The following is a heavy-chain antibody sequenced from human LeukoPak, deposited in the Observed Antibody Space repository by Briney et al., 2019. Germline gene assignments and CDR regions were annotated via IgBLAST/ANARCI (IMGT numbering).Heavy chain of an antibody. Sequence: SETLSLTCSVDSDSTIGYYWGWIRQPPGKGLEWVGYIYTSGSTNYNPSLKSGSTISVDTSKNQFSLRLSSVTAADTAVYYCARVTGYIVEDYFDYWGQGTLVTVSS. D-gene: IGHD3-22*01. CDR1: SDSTIGYY. CDR2: IYTSGST. J-gene: IGHJ4*02. V-gene: IGHV4-59*01. CDR3: ARVTGYIVEDYFDY.